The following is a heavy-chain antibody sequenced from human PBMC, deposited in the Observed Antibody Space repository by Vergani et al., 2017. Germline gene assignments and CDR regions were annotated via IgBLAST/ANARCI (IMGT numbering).Heavy chain of an antibody. J-gene: IGHJ5*02. D-gene: IGHD3-22*01. Sequence: EVQLVQSGAEVKKPGESLRISCKGSGYNFTNYWISWVRQMPGKGLEWMGRIDPGDSYTNHSPSFQGHVTISADKSISTAYLQWSSLKASDTAIYYCARPYYASSGYVNWFDPWGQGTLVTVSS. CDR2: IDPGDSYT. CDR3: ARPYYASSGYVNWFDP. V-gene: IGHV5-10-1*03. CDR1: GYNFTNYW.